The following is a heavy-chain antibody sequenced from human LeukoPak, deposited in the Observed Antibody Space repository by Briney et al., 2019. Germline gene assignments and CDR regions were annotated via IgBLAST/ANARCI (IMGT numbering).Heavy chain of an antibody. CDR1: GFTFSSYG. Sequence: GSLRLSCAASGFTFSSYGIHWVRQAPGKGLEWVAVISYDGSNKYYADSVKGRFTISRDNSKNTLYLQMNSLRAEDTAVYYCAKALASQWLATFDYWGQGTLVTVSS. D-gene: IGHD6-19*01. J-gene: IGHJ4*02. V-gene: IGHV3-30*18. CDR3: AKALASQWLATFDY. CDR2: ISYDGSNK.